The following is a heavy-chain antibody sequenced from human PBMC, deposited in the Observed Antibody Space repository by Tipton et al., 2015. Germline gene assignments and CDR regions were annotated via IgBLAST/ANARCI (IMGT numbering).Heavy chain of an antibody. CDR3: AREGRGYNYGWNYYGMDV. CDR2: INPNSGGT. J-gene: IGHJ6*02. Sequence: QSGAEVKKPGASVKVSCKASGYTFTGYYMHWVRQAPGQGLEWMGWINPNSGGTNYAQKFQGWVTMTRDTSVTTAYMELSRLRSDDTAVYYCAREGRGYNYGWNYYGMDVWGQGTTVTVSS. CDR1: GYTFTGYY. V-gene: IGHV1-2*04. D-gene: IGHD5-18*01.